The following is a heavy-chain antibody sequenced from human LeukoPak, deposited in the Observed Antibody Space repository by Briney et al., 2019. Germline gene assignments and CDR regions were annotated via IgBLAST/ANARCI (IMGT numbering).Heavy chain of an antibody. CDR3: AREERAAKVRLDY. CDR2: IIPIFGTA. Sequence: ASVKVSCKASGGTFSSYAISWVRQAPGQGLEWMGGIIPIFGTANYAQKFQGRVTITRDTSASTAYMELSSLRSEDTAVYYCAREERAAKVRLDYWGQGTLVTVSS. CDR1: GGTFSSYA. J-gene: IGHJ4*02. D-gene: IGHD5-24*01. V-gene: IGHV1-69*05.